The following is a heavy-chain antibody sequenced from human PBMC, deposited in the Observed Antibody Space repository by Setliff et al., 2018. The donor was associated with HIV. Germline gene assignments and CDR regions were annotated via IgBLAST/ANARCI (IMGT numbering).Heavy chain of an antibody. CDR2: TYYSGST. Sequence: SETLSLTCTVSGGSISSHYWSWIRQPPGKGLEWIRYTYYSGSTNYNPSLKSRVTISVDTSKNQFSLKLSSVTAADTAVYYCARDRGSSYYYYYYMDVWGKGTTVTVSS. CDR1: GGSISSHY. D-gene: IGHD6-6*01. V-gene: IGHV4-59*11. J-gene: IGHJ6*03. CDR3: ARDRGSSYYYYYYMDV.